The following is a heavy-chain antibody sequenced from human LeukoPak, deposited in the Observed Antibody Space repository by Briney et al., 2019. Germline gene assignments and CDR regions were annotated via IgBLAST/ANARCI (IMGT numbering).Heavy chain of an antibody. D-gene: IGHD5-18*01. V-gene: IGHV1-2*04. CDR2: INPNSGGT. J-gene: IGHJ3*02. CDR3: ARADGDTAMPYAFDI. Sequence: GASVKVSCKASGYTFTGYYMHWVRQAPGQGLEWMGWINPNSGGTNYAQRFQGWVTMTRDTSISTAYMELSRLRSDDTAVYYCARADGDTAMPYAFDIWGQGTMVTVSS. CDR1: GYTFTGYY.